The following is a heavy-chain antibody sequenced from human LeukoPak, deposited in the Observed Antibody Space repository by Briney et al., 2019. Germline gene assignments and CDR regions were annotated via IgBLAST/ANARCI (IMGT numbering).Heavy chain of an antibody. CDR1: GFSLSGYW. D-gene: IGHD6-6*01. CDR2: NNGDGSTT. Sequence: GGSLRLSCVASGFSLSGYWMYWVRQAPGKGLMYISRNNGDGSTTNYADVVKGRFTMSRDNVKNTLYLQMNSLRVEDTAVYYCARSSYSSSSSVWAQGTMVTVSS. J-gene: IGHJ3*01. CDR3: ARSSYSSSSSV. V-gene: IGHV3-74*01.